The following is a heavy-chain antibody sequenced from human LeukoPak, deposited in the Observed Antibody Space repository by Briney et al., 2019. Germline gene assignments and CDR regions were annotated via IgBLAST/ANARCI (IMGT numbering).Heavy chain of an antibody. CDR1: GDSISSYY. V-gene: IGHV4-4*07. CDR2: VYTSGST. J-gene: IGHJ4*02. Sequence: SETLSLTCTVPGDSISSYYWSWVRQPAGKGLEWIGRVYTSGSTNYNPSLKSRVTMSVDASKNQFSLRLSSVTAADTAVYYCASGGAVAGTRPFDSWGQGTLVTVSS. D-gene: IGHD6-19*01. CDR3: ASGGAVAGTRPFDS.